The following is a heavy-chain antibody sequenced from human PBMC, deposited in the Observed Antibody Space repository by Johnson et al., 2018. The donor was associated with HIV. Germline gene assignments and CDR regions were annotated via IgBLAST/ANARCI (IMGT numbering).Heavy chain of an antibody. J-gene: IGHJ3*02. D-gene: IGHD3-22*01. CDR1: GIIFSHYG. CDR2: IRYDGSNK. Sequence: QVYLVESGGGVVQPGRSLRLSCTVSGIIFSHYGMHWVRQAPGKGLAWVAFIRYDGSNKYYADSVKGRFTISRDNSKNTLYLQMNSLRAEDTAVYYCAKIRITMIGVVEGVDAFDIWGQGTMVTVSS. V-gene: IGHV3-30*02. CDR3: AKIRITMIGVVEGVDAFDI.